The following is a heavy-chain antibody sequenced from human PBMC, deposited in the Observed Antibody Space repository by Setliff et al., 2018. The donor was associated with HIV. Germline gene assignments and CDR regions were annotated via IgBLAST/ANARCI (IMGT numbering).Heavy chain of an antibody. V-gene: IGHV7-4-1*02. CDR2: INTNTGNP. J-gene: IGHJ5*02. CDR3: ARGTRYNFWSGSLIRGWFDP. CDR1: GYTFTSYA. Sequence: ASVKVSCKASGYTFTSYAMNWVRQAPGQGLEWMGWINTNTGNPTYAQGFTGRFVFSLDTSVSTAYLQISSLKAEDTAVYYCARGTRYNFWSGSLIRGWFDPWGQGTLVTVSS. D-gene: IGHD3-3*01.